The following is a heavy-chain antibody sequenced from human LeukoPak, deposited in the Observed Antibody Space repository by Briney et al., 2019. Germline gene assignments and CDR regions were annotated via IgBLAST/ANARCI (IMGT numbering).Heavy chain of an antibody. CDR1: GYTFTGYY. CDR2: INPSGGST. V-gene: IGHV1-46*01. CDR3: AQGLVPAAPLDY. J-gene: IGHJ4*02. D-gene: IGHD2-2*01. Sequence: ASVKVSCKASGYTFTGYYMHWVRQAPGQGLEWMGWINPSGGSTSYAQKFQGRVTMTRDTSTSTVYMELSSLRSEDTAVYYCAQGLVPAAPLDYWGQGTLVTVSS.